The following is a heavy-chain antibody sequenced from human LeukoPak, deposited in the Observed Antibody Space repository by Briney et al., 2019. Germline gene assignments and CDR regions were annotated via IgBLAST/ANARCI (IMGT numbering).Heavy chain of an antibody. V-gene: IGHV3-7*03. Sequence: GGSLRLSCAASGFTFSSYWMSWVRQAPGKGLEWVANIKQDGSEKYYVDSVKGRFTISRDNSKNSLYLQMNSLRAEDTALYYCAKPKRKRTGGGAFDIWGQGTMVTVSS. CDR2: IKQDGSEK. CDR3: AKPKRKRTGGGAFDI. CDR1: GFTFSSYW. J-gene: IGHJ3*02. D-gene: IGHD3-16*01.